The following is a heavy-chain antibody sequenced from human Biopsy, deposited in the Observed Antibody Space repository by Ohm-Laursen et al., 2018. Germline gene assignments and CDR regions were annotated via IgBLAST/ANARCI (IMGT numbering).Heavy chain of an antibody. CDR3: ARAGVGSDGADSYYDGMDV. Sequence: ASVKVSRKASGNTLATYNIHWVRQAPAQGLEWMWVISPSGATTSFSQKFQGRITMTRDTSTGTVYMDLNSLGSEDTAVYYCARAGVGSDGADSYYDGMDVWGAGTTVTVSS. CDR1: GNTLATYN. V-gene: IGHV1-46*01. CDR2: ISPSGATT. D-gene: IGHD5-24*01. J-gene: IGHJ6*04.